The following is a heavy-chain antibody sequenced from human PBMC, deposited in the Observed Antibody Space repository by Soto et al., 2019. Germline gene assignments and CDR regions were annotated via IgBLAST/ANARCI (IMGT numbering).Heavy chain of an antibody. CDR3: TTDAPAPGGVIVEGLDY. J-gene: IGHJ4*02. V-gene: IGHV3-15*01. D-gene: IGHD3-16*02. CDR2: IKSKTDGGTT. CDR1: GFTFSNAW. Sequence: EVQLVESGGGLVKPGGSLRLSCAASGFTFSNAWMSWVRQAPGKGLEWVGRIKSKTDGGTTDYAAPVKGRFTISRDDSKNTLYLQMNSLKTEDTAVYYCTTDAPAPGGVIVEGLDYWGQGTLVTVSS.